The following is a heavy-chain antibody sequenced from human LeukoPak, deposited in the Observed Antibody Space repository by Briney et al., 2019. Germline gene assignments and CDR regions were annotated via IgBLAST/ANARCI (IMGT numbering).Heavy chain of an antibody. CDR2: INPNSGGT. V-gene: IGHV1-2*02. CDR1: GYTFTGYY. J-gene: IGHJ4*02. Sequence: ASVKVSCKASGYTFTGYYMQWVRQAPGQGLGGMGWINPNSGGTNYAQKFQGRVTMTRDTSISTAYMELSRLRSDDTAVYYCATGDSTILRYFDWLPSGFDYWGQGTLVTVSS. D-gene: IGHD3-9*01. CDR3: ATGDSTILRYFDWLPSGFDY.